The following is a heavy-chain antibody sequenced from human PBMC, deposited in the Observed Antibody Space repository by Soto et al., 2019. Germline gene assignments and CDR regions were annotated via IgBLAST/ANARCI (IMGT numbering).Heavy chain of an antibody. D-gene: IGHD2-2*01. Sequence: GGSLRLSCAASGFTFSNAWMNWVRQGPGKGLEWLGRIKSKVDGGTADYGSATKGRFNISRDDLKNMLYLQMNSLKPDDTAVYYCTTLSYLYYDGMDVWGQGTTVTVSS. CDR1: GFTFSNAW. J-gene: IGHJ6*02. CDR2: IKSKVDGGTA. CDR3: TTLSYLYYDGMDV. V-gene: IGHV3-15*01.